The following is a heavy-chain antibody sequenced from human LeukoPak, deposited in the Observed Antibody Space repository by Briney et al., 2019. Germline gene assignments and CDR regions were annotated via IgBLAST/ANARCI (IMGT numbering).Heavy chain of an antibody. CDR2: IRSKAYGGTT. Sequence: QPGGSLRLSCTASGFTFGDYAMSWFRQAPGKGLEWVGFIRSKAYGGTTEYAASVKGRFTISRDDSKSIAYLQMNSLKTEDTAVYYCTRDGLGYCTNGVCPRFDPWGQGTLVTVSS. V-gene: IGHV3-49*03. J-gene: IGHJ5*02. CDR1: GFTFGDYA. D-gene: IGHD2-8*01. CDR3: TRDGLGYCTNGVCPRFDP.